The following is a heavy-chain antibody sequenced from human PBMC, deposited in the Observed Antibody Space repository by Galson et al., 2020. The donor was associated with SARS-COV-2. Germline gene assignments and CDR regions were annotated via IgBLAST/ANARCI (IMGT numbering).Heavy chain of an antibody. J-gene: IGHJ5*02. CDR3: ARDDTYYDIVTGLSAGDWFDP. D-gene: IGHD3-9*01. V-gene: IGHV1-2*02. CDR2: INPNSGGT. Sequence: ASVKVSCKASGYTFTGYYMHWVRQAPGQGLEWMGWINPNSGGTNYAQKFQGRVTMTRDTSISTAYMELSRLRSDDTAVYYCARDDTYYDIVTGLSAGDWFDPWGQGTLVTVSS. CDR1: GYTFTGYY.